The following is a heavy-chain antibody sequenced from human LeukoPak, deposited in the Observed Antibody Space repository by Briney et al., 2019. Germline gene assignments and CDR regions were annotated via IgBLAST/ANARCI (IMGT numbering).Heavy chain of an antibody. CDR1: GLTFYDYA. J-gene: IGHJ4*02. V-gene: IGHV3-9*01. CDR2: ISWKRGSI. D-gene: IGHD3-22*01. CDR3: AKDIGVGYYDSSGLEGYVDY. Sequence: SLRLSCAASGLTFYDYAMHWVRHAPGKGLEWVSGISWKRGSIGYADSVKGRFTISRDNAKNSLYLQRNSLRAEDTALYYCAKDIGVGYYDSSGLEGYVDYWGQGTLVTVSS.